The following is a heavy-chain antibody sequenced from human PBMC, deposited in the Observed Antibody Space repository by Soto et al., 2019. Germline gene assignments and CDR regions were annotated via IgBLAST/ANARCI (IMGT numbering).Heavy chain of an antibody. CDR1: GFRFSTYV. CDR2: IGGTGST. J-gene: IGHJ4*02. V-gene: IGHV3-23*01. CDR3: AKRRGEGYFDA. Sequence: EVQLLESGGGLVQPGGSLRLSCAASGFRFSTYVLGWVRQAPGKGLEWVSAIGGTGSTYYTDSVKGRFTISRDNFKNMVYPQMSSLRTEDTATYYCAKRRGEGYFDAWGQGTRVTVSS. D-gene: IGHD3-16*01.